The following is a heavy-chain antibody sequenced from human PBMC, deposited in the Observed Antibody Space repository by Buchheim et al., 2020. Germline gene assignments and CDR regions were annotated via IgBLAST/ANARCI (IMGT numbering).Heavy chain of an antibody. J-gene: IGHJ4*01. CDR2: IYSTGGT. D-gene: IGHD6-6*01. CDR3: ARAREYTTSDFDC. V-gene: IGHV4-59*01. CDR1: GGSISNYY. Sequence: QVQLQESGPGLVKPSEILSLTCTVSGGSISNYYWSWIRQPPGKGLEWIGCIYSTGGTNYNPSLRSRFTISVDTSKNQFSLRLNSVTAADTAVYYCARAREYTTSDFDCWGQGTL.